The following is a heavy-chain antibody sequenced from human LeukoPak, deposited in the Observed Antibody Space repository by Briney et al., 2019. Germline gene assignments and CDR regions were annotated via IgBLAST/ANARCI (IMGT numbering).Heavy chain of an antibody. Sequence: PSETLSLTCTVSGGFISSYYWSWIRQPAGKGLEWLGRIYTSGSTNYNPPLKSRVTMSVDTSKNQFSLKLSSVTAADTAVYYCAGRITIFGVVPPELQFDYWGQGTLVTVSS. D-gene: IGHD3-3*01. CDR1: GGFISSYY. V-gene: IGHV4-4*07. J-gene: IGHJ4*02. CDR3: AGRITIFGVVPPELQFDY. CDR2: IYTSGST.